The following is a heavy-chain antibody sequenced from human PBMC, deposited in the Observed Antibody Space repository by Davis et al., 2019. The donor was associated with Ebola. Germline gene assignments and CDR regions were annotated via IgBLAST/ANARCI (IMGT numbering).Heavy chain of an antibody. CDR3: ARGFGTGTTYFGMDV. D-gene: IGHD1-7*01. V-gene: IGHV4-30-2*01. CDR2: IYHSGRT. Sequence: PSETLSLTCAVSGGSISSGGYSWSWIRQPPGKGLEWIGYIYHSGRTYYNPSLKIRVTISIDRSKNQFSLKVSSVTAADTAVYYCARGFGTGTTYFGMDVWGQGTTVTVSS. CDR1: GGSISSGGYS. J-gene: IGHJ6*02.